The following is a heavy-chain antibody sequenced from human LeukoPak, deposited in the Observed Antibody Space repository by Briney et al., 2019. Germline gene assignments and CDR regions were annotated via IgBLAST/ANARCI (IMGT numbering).Heavy chain of an antibody. CDR3: AKEGSSSSLFDY. V-gene: IGHV3-30*18. CDR1: GSTFSSYG. Sequence: GGSLRLSCAASGSTFSSYGMHWVRQAPGKGLEWVAVISYDGSNKYYADSVKGRFTISRDNSKNTLYLQMNSLRAEDTAVYYCAKEGSSSSLFDYWGQGTLVTVSS. J-gene: IGHJ4*02. D-gene: IGHD6-6*01. CDR2: ISYDGSNK.